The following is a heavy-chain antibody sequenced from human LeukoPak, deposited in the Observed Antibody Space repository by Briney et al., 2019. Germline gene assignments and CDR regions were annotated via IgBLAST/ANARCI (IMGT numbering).Heavy chain of an antibody. V-gene: IGHV4-34*01. Sequence: SETLSLTCAVYGGSFSGYYWSWIRQPPGKGLEWIGEINHSGSTNYNPSLTSRVTISVDTSKNKFSLKLSSVTAAATAVYYCARAPRGRFDYWGQGTLVTVSS. CDR2: INHSGST. CDR3: ARAPRGRFDY. CDR1: GGSFSGYY. J-gene: IGHJ4*02.